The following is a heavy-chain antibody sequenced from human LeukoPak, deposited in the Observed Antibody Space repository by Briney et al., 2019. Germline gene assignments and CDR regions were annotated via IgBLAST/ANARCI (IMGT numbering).Heavy chain of an antibody. Sequence: RESGPALVKATQTLTLTCTFSGFSLSSRGMCVSWIRQPPVKALEWLARIDWADDKYFSTSLKTRLTISKDTSKNQVVLTMTNMDPVDTATYYCARTPGGRAEEDYWGQGTLVTVSS. CDR2: IDWADDK. CDR3: ARTPGGRAEEDY. J-gene: IGHJ4*02. CDR1: GFSLSSRGMC. D-gene: IGHD1-26*01. V-gene: IGHV2-70*11.